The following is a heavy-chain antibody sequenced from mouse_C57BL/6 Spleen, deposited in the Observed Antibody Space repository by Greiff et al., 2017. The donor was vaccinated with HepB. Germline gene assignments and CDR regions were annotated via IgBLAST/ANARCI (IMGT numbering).Heavy chain of an antibody. CDR2: IYPGDGDT. Sequence: QVQLQQSGAELVKPGASVKISCKASGYAFSSYWMNWVKQRPGKGLEWIGQIYPGDGDTNSNGKFKGKATLTADKSSSTAYMQISSLTSEDSAVYFCAREEDASYYFDYWGQGTTLTVSS. V-gene: IGHV1-80*01. CDR3: AREEDASYYFDY. J-gene: IGHJ2*01. CDR1: GYAFSSYW. D-gene: IGHD6-1*01.